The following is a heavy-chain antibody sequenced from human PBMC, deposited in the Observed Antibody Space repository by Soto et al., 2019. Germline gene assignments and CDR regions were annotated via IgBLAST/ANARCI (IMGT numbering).Heavy chain of an antibody. CDR2: ISSSGGNT. V-gene: IGHV3-23*01. J-gene: IGHJ6*02. CDR1: GFMFGSYG. D-gene: IGHD3-10*01. CDR3: AKVLRVGSGSSYTRYAMDV. Sequence: PGGSLRLSCAASGFMFGSYGLSWVRQAPGKGLEWVSGISSSGGNTDYADSVKGRFTISRDNSKNTLFLQMSSLRAEDTAVYVCAKVLRVGSGSSYTRYAMDVWGQGTTVTVSS.